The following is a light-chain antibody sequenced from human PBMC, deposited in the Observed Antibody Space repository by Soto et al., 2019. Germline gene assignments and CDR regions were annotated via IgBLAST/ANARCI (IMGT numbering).Light chain of an antibody. J-gene: IGKJ5*01. Sequence: EIVMTQSPATLSVSLGERATLSCRASQSVTSNLAWYQQKPGQTPRLLIFGASTRATGLPVRFSGSGSGTEFTLTISSLQSEDFAVYYCQQYNNWPHTFGQGTRLEIK. V-gene: IGKV3-15*01. CDR2: GAS. CDR3: QQYNNWPHT. CDR1: QSVTSN.